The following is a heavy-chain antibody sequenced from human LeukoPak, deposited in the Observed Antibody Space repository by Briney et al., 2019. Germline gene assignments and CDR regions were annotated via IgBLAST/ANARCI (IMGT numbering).Heavy chain of an antibody. CDR2: ISGSGGST. V-gene: IGHV3-23*01. CDR3: ASHVDLSDAFDL. D-gene: IGHD5-12*01. CDR1: GFTFSSYA. Sequence: PGGSLRLSCAASGFTFSSYAMSWVRQAPGKGLEWVSAISGSGGSTYYADSVKGRFTIPRDNSKNSLYLQMNSLRAEDTAVYYCASHVDLSDAFDLWGQGTMVTVSS. J-gene: IGHJ3*01.